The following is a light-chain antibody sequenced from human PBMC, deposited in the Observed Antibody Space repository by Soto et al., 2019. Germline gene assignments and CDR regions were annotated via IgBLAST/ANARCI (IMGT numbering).Light chain of an antibody. V-gene: IGKV2-28*01. Sequence: DIVMTQSPLSLPVTPGEPASISCRSSQSLLHSNGYNYLDWYLQKPGQSPQLLIYLGSNRASGVPDRFSGSGSGTDFTLKISRVEAEDVGFYYCMQALQTPGTFDQGTKVEIK. CDR2: LGS. CDR1: QSLLHSNGYNY. J-gene: IGKJ1*01. CDR3: MQALQTPGT.